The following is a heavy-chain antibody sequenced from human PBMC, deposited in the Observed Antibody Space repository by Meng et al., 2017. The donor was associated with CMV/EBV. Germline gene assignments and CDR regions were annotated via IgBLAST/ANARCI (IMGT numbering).Heavy chain of an antibody. CDR2: IRYDRITK. CDR3: ATLPSTDYDVNGY. D-gene: IGHD3-22*01. J-gene: IGHJ4*02. CDR1: GFTFSNYG. Sequence: QGQLVESGGGVVQPGGSLRLSCTASGFTFSNYGMHWVRQPPGKGLQWVSFIRYDRITKYYTDSVKGRFTISRDNSKNTLYLEMNNLRPEDTALYFCATLPSTDYDVNGYWGQGTLVTVSS. V-gene: IGHV3-30*02.